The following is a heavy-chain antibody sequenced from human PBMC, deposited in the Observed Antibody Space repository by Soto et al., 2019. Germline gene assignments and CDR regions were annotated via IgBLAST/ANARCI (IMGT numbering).Heavy chain of an antibody. CDR2: IIPIFGTA. V-gene: IGHV1-69*13. CDR3: AKRIAARPYYYYYGMDV. CDR1: GGTFSSYA. J-gene: IGHJ6*02. Sequence: SVKVSCKASGGTFSSYAISWVRQAPGQGLEWMGGIIPIFGTANYAQKFQGRVTITADESTSTAYMELSSLRSEDTAVYYCAKRIAARPYYYYYGMDVWGQGTTVTVSS. D-gene: IGHD6-6*01.